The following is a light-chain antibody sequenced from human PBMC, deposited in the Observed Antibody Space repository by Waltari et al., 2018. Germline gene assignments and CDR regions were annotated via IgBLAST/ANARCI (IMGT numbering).Light chain of an antibody. V-gene: IGLV2-11*01. J-gene: IGLJ1*01. CDR2: DVS. Sequence: QSALTQPRSVSGSPGQSVTISCTGTSSDGGTYDRVSWYQQAPGKAPKLMIYDVSKRPSVVPSRFSGSTSGNTASLTISWLQAEDEADYYCCSYACAYTYVFGTGTKVTVL. CDR1: SSDGGTYDR. CDR3: CSYACAYTYV.